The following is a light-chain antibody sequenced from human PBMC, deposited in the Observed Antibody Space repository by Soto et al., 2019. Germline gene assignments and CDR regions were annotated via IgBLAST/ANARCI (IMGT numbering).Light chain of an antibody. CDR1: QSVGSE. CDR2: DIF. V-gene: IGKV3-11*01. CDR3: QLRHMWPST. J-gene: IGKJ5*01. Sequence: KQFAATVSLSLGERATLTCRASQSVGSELAWFQQKPGQAPRVVIYDIFNRATGVPTRFSGRGSGTDFTLTISILEPEDSAVYYSQLRHMWPSTFAQGTLLEIK.